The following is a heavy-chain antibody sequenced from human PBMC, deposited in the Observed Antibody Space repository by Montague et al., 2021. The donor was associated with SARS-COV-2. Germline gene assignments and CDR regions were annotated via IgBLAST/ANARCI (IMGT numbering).Heavy chain of an antibody. CDR2: INHSGST. Sequence: SETLSLTCVLYGGSFSGDNWRWIRQPPGKGLEWIGQINHSGSTNHNPSLKSRVTMSVDTSRNQFSLNLRSVTAADTAMYYCAREPGVLDTYYYGMDVWGQGTTVTVSS. CDR1: GGSFSGDN. J-gene: IGHJ6*02. CDR3: AREPGVLDTYYYGMDV. D-gene: IGHD3/OR15-3a*01. V-gene: IGHV4-34*01.